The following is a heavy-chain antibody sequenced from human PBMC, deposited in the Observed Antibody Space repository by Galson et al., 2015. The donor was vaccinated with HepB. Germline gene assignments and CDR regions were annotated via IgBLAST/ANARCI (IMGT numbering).Heavy chain of an antibody. V-gene: IGHV3-15*01. Sequence: SLRLSCAASGFTFSNAWMSWVRQAPGKGLEWVGRIKSKTDGGTTDCAAPVKGRFTISRDDSKNTLYLQMNSLKTEDTAVYYCTTPVRYFDWGDAFDIWGQGTMVTVSS. J-gene: IGHJ3*02. CDR3: TTPVRYFDWGDAFDI. CDR1: GFTFSNAW. CDR2: IKSKTDGGTT. D-gene: IGHD3-9*01.